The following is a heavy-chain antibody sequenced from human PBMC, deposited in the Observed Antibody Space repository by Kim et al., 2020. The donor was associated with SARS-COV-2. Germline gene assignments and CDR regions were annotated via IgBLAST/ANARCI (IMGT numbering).Heavy chain of an antibody. J-gene: IGHJ3*02. CDR2: VSYDGSLK. CDR3: TRGAVSGNDALGI. V-gene: IGHV3-30*03. CDR1: GFTLTKYG. D-gene: IGHD6-19*01. Sequence: GGSLRLSCKASGFTLTKYGMHWVRQAPGTGLEWVAFVSYDGSLKYYGETVKGRFTISRDTSKNTLFLQMDSLRAGDTAVYYCTRGAVSGNDALGIWGQGSLVTVSS.